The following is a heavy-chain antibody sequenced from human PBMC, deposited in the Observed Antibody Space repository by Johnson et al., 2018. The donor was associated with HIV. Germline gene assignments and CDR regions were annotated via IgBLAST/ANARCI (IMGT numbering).Heavy chain of an antibody. D-gene: IGHD3-22*01. CDR2: ISGGGGST. Sequence: VQLVESGGGFVQPGGSLRLSSAASGFTFSTYAMSWVRQASGRGLEWVSAISGGGGSTYYADSVTARFTISRDNSKNTLYLEMNSLRAEDTAVYYCAKDTGAYYDTFLAFDIWGQGTMVTVSS. CDR3: AKDTGAYYDTFLAFDI. CDR1: GFTFSTYA. V-gene: IGHV3-23*04. J-gene: IGHJ3*02.